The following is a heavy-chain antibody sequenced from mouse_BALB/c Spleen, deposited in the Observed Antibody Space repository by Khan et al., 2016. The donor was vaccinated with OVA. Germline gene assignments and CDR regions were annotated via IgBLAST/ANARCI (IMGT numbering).Heavy chain of an antibody. J-gene: IGHJ4*01. CDR3: ASDLGRYYALDY. V-gene: IGHV3-2*02. CDR2: ISYSGSI. Sequence: EVQLQESGPGLVKPSQSLSLTCTVTGYSITSDYAWNWIRQFPGNKLEWMGYISYSGSITYNPSLKSRISITRDTSKDQFFLQLKSVTSEDTATYCCASDLGRYYALDYWGQGPSVTVSS. CDR1: GYSITSDYA. D-gene: IGHD4-1*01.